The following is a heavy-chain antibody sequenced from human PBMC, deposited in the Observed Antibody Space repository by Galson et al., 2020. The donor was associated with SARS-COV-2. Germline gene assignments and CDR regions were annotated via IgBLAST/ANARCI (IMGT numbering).Heavy chain of an antibody. D-gene: IGHD1-26*01. V-gene: IGHV3-30*03. CDR1: GFTFNSYG. CDR3: AREGIVGGTTGFDY. J-gene: IGHJ4*02. CDR2: ISFDGSNE. Sequence: GESLKISCAASGFTFNSYGMHWVRQAPGKGLEWVAVISFDGSNEYYADSVKGRFTISRDNSENTLYLQMNSLRAEDTAVYYCAREGIVGGTTGFDYWGQGTLVTVSS.